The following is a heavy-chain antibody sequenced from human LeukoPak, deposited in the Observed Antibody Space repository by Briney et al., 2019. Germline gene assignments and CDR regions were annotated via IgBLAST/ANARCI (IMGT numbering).Heavy chain of an antibody. D-gene: IGHD2-2*01. CDR1: GFTFSSYA. CDR2: TGSTGVST. V-gene: IGHV3-23*01. CDR3: AKDPGVVPAHYFDY. J-gene: IGHJ4*02. Sequence: GGSLRLSCAASGFTFSSYAMNWVRQAPGKGLDWVSGTGSTGVSTFYADSVKGRFTVSRDNSKNTLSLQMNSLRAEDTAVYYCAKDPGVVPAHYFDYWGQGTLVTISS.